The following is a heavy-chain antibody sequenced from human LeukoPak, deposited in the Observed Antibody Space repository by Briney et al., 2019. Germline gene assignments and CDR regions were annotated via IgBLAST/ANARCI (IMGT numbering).Heavy chain of an antibody. D-gene: IGHD2-15*01. CDR3: ARAYCSGGSCYFDY. CDR2: ISSSSSYI. J-gene: IGHJ4*02. CDR1: GFTFSSYS. V-gene: IGHV3-21*01. Sequence: PGGSLRLSCAASGFTFSSYSMNWVRQAPGKGLEWVSSISSSSSYIYYADSVKGRLTISRDNAKNSLYLQMNSLKAEDTAVYYCARAYCSGGSCYFDYWGQGTLVTVSS.